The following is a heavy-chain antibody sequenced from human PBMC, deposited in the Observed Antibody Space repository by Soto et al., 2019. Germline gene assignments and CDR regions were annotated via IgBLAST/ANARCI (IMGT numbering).Heavy chain of an antibody. V-gene: IGHV4-30-2*01. D-gene: IGHD5-12*01. CDR1: GGSISSGGYS. Sequence: NPSETLSLTCAVSGGSISSGGYSWSWIRQPPGKGLEWIGYIYHSGSTYYNPSLKSRVTISVDRSKNQFSLKLSSVTAADTAVYYCARASLGGYRIPSFDYWGQGTLVTVSS. CDR3: ARASLGGYRIPSFDY. J-gene: IGHJ4*02. CDR2: IYHSGST.